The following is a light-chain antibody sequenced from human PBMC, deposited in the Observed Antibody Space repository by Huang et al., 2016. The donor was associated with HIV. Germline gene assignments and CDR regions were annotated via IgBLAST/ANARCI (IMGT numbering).Light chain of an antibody. CDR1: QSVTRF. J-gene: IGKJ2*01. CDR2: TAS. CDR3: QQSYTSPYT. Sequence: DIQMTQSPSSLSASVGDTVTVTCRASQSVTRFLNWYQQKPGKAPKLLIYTASTLETGVPSRFSGSGSGTDFTLTINSLQPEDFATYYCQQSYTSPYTFGQGTKLEIK. V-gene: IGKV1-39*01.